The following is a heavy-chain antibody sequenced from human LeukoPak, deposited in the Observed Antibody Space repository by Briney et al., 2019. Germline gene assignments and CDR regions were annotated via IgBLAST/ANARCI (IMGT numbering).Heavy chain of an antibody. CDR3: ARNYYDSSGYSNPFDY. J-gene: IGHJ4*02. Sequence: ASVTVSCKASGYTFTSYGISWVRQAPGQGLEWMGWISAYNGNTNYAQKLQGRVTMTTDTSTSTAYMELRSLRSDDTAVYYCARNYYDSSGYSNPFDYWGQGTLVTVSS. D-gene: IGHD3-22*01. V-gene: IGHV1-18*01. CDR2: ISAYNGNT. CDR1: GYTFTSYG.